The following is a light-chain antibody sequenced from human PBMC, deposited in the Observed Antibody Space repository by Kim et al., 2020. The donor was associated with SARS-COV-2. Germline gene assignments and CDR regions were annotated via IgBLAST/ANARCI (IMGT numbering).Light chain of an antibody. CDR3: QAWDSTHVV. CDR2: QDS. V-gene: IGLV3-1*01. J-gene: IGLJ2*01. CDR1: KLGDKY. Sequence: SPGQTASITCSGDKLGDKYACWYQQKPGQSPVLVIYQDSKRPSGIPERFSGSNSGNTATLTISGTQAMDEADYYCQAWDSTHVVFGGGTQLTVL.